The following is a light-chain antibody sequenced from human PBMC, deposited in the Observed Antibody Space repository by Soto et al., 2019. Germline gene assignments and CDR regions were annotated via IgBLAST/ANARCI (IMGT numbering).Light chain of an antibody. Sequence: DILLTQAPGPRSVSPREGAALSCRSSQTGSNSYLAWYQQKPGQAPRLLIYDASSRATGIPDRFSGGGSGTDFTLTISRLEPEDFAVYYCQQFSSYPLTFGGGTKVDIK. CDR2: DAS. CDR1: QTGSNSY. V-gene: IGKV3-20*01. CDR3: QQFSSYPLT. J-gene: IGKJ4*01.